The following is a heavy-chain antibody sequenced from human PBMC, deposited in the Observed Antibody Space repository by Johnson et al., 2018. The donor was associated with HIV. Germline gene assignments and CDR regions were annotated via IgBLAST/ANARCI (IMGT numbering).Heavy chain of an antibody. CDR3: ARAPGEAFDI. J-gene: IGHJ3*02. D-gene: IGHD7-27*01. CDR1: GFSFRRYW. Sequence: VQLVESGGGVVQPGGSLRLSCTASGFSFRRYWMSWVRQAPGKGLEWVANIKEDETEKYYVDSVKGRFTISRDNAKNSLYLQMNSLRAEDTALYYCARAPGEAFDIWGQGTMVTVSS. CDR2: IKEDETEK. V-gene: IGHV3-7*03.